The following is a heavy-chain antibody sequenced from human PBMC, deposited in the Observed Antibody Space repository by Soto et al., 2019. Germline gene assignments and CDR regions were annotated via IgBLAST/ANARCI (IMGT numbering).Heavy chain of an antibody. V-gene: IGHV1-24*01. Sequence: ASVKVSCKVSGYTLTDLAMHWVRQAPGKGLEWVGGFDPEDGETIYAQKFQGRVTMTEDTSTDTAYMELSSLRSEDTAVYYCAREGLVLVPTTVNSDYYYYAMDVWG. CDR2: FDPEDGET. CDR1: GYTLTDLA. D-gene: IGHD2-2*01. CDR3: AREGLVLVPTTVNSDYYYYAMDV. J-gene: IGHJ6*02.